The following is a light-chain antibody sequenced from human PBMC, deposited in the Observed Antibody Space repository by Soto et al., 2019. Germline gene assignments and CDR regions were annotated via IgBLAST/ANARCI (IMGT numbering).Light chain of an antibody. CDR3: QQSYSTPPLT. V-gene: IGKV1-39*01. J-gene: IGKJ4*01. Sequence: DIQMTQSPSYLSASVGDRVTITCRASQSISSYLNWYQQKPGKAPKLLIYAASSLQSGVPSRFSGSGSGTDFPLTISSLQPEDFATYYCQQSYSTPPLTFGGGTKVEIK. CDR2: AAS. CDR1: QSISSY.